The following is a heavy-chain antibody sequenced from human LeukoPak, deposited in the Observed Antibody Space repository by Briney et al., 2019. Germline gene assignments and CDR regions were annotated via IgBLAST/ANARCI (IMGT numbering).Heavy chain of an antibody. V-gene: IGHV3-30-3*01. CDR3: ARRTNWGFDY. CDR2: ILYNGSTK. Sequence: GGSLRLSCVASGFTFSAYALHWVRQAPGKGLEWVAVILYNGSTKYYADSVRGRFTISRDNSKNTLFLQMNNLRAEDTAVYYCARRTNWGFDYWGQGTLVTVSS. J-gene: IGHJ4*02. D-gene: IGHD7-27*01. CDR1: GFTFSAYA.